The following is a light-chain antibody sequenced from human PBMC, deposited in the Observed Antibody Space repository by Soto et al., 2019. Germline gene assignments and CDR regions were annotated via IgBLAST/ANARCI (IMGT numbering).Light chain of an antibody. CDR2: DNN. CDR1: SSNIGAGYD. Sequence: QPVLTQPPSVSGAPGQRVTISCTGSSSNIGAGYDVHWYQQLPGTAPKLLIYDNNNRPSGVPDRFSGSKSGTSASLAITGLQAEDEADYYCQSYDSSREVFGGGTKLTVL. CDR3: QSYDSSREV. V-gene: IGLV1-40*01. J-gene: IGLJ2*01.